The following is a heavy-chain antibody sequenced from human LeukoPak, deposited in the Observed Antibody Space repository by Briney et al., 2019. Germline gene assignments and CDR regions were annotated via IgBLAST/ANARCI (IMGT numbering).Heavy chain of an antibody. CDR1: GGTFSSYA. Sequence: SVKVSCKASGGTFSSYAISWVRQAPGQGLEWMGGIIPIFGTANYAQKFQGRVTITADESTSTAYMGLSSLRSEDTAVYYCARDGSLGYCSSTSCPNYYYYGMDVWGQGTTVTVSS. CDR2: IIPIFGTA. CDR3: ARDGSLGYCSSTSCPNYYYYGMDV. J-gene: IGHJ6*02. V-gene: IGHV1-69*13. D-gene: IGHD2-2*01.